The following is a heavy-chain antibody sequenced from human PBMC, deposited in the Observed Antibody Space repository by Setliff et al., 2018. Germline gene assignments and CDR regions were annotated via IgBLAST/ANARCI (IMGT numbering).Heavy chain of an antibody. CDR2: FDPEDEET. CDR3: ARSSISVRDGFNDAFDI. J-gene: IGHJ3*02. D-gene: IGHD3-10*01. Sequence: GASVKVSCKVSGYRLIEVSMHWVRQAPGKGLEWMGGFDPEDEETIYAQKFQGRVTITRDRSMSTAYMELSSLRSEDTAMYYCARSSISVRDGFNDAFDIWGQGTMVTVSS. V-gene: IGHV1-24*01. CDR1: GYRLIEVS.